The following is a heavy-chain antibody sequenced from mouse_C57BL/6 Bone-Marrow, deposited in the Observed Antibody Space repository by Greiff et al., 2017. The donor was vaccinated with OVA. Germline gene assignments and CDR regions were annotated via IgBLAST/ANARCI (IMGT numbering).Heavy chain of an antibody. D-gene: IGHD1-1*01. CDR1: GFTFTNYY. CDR2: IRNKPNGSTT. CDR3: ARYKGRVAVDYFDY. Sequence: EVKVVESGGGLVQPGDSLSLSCAASGFTFTNYYMSWVRQPPGKALEWLAFIRNKPNGSTTEYSASVKGRFTISRDNSQRILYLRMNALGAEDSATYYCARYKGRVAVDYFDYWGQGTALTVSS. V-gene: IGHV7-3*01. J-gene: IGHJ2*01.